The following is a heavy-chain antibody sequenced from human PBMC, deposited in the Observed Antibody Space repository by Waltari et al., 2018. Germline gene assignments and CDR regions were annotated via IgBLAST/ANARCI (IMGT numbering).Heavy chain of an antibody. CDR2: INHSGST. D-gene: IGHD6-13*01. CDR3: ARDTGYSSSSNWFDP. J-gene: IGHJ5*02. V-gene: IGHV4-34*01. CDR1: GGSFSGYY. Sequence: QVQLQQWGAGLLKPSETLSLTCAVYGGSFSGYYWSWIRQPPGKGLEWIGEINHSGSTNYNPAIKRRVTISVDTAKNQFSLKLSSVTAADTAVYYCARDTGYSSSSNWFDPWGQGTLVTVSS.